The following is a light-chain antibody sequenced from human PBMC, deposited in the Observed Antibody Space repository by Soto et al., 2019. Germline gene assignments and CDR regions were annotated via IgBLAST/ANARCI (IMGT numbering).Light chain of an antibody. CDR3: QQYNSPTWT. V-gene: IGKV1-5*03. CDR2: KAS. Sequence: DIQMTQSPSTLSASVGDRVNITCRASQSISSWLAWYQQKPGKAPKLLIYKASSLESGVPSRFSGSGSGTEFPLTINSLQPDDFATYYCQQYNSPTWTFGQGTKVEI. J-gene: IGKJ1*01. CDR1: QSISSW.